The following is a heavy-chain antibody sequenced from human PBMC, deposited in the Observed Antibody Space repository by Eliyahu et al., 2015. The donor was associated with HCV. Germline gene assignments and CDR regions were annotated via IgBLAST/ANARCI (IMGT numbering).Heavy chain of an antibody. V-gene: IGHV3-74*01. J-gene: IGHJ3*02. CDR2: VNGDGSRI. Sequence: EVQLVESGGGLVQPGGSQRLSCAVSGLRFDXYWLHWVRQTPGKGLMWVSRVNGDGSRIDYADSVRGRFILSRDNAKNSLYLEMSSLRVEDTAIYYCATRVRAIGGDAFDTWGQGTKVTVSS. CDR3: ATRVRAIGGDAFDT. CDR1: GLRFDXYW. D-gene: IGHD3-3*01.